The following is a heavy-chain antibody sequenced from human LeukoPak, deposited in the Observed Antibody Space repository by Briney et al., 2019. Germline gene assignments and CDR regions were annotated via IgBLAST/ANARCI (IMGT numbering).Heavy chain of an antibody. V-gene: IGHV3-7*01. CDR3: ARPDTAPGGVWYYDY. D-gene: IGHD3-16*01. Sequence: HPGGSLRLSCAASGFTFSRYWVHWVRQAPGKGLEWVANIKQDGSEKYYVDSVKGRFTISRDNAKNSLYLQIISLRAEDTAVYYCARPDTAPGGVWYYDYWGQGTLVTVSS. CDR2: IKQDGSEK. J-gene: IGHJ4*02. CDR1: GFTFSRYW.